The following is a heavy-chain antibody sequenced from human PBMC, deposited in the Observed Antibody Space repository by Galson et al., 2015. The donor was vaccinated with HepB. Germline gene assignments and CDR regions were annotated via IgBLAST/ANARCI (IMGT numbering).Heavy chain of an antibody. Sequence: SLRLSCAASGFTFSSYAMHWVRQAPGKGLEWVAVISYDGSNKYYADSVKGRFTISRDNSKNTLYLQMNSLRAEDTAVYYCAREGYCSSTSCGRSGAFDIWGQGTMVTVSS. CDR3: AREGYCSSTSCGRSGAFDI. CDR2: ISYDGSNK. J-gene: IGHJ3*02. CDR1: GFTFSSYA. D-gene: IGHD2-2*01. V-gene: IGHV3-30-3*01.